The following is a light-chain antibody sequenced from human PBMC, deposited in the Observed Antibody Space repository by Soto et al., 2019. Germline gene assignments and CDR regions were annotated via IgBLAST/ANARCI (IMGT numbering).Light chain of an antibody. Sequence: DIQMTQTPSTRSASVGDRVTMTCRASQSISNSLAWYQQKPGKAPKVLIFDASSLESGVPSRFSGSGSATEFTLTISSLQPDDFASYYCQQYNSYTSWTFGQGTKVDIK. CDR3: QQYNSYTSWT. J-gene: IGKJ1*01. V-gene: IGKV1-5*01. CDR2: DAS. CDR1: QSISNS.